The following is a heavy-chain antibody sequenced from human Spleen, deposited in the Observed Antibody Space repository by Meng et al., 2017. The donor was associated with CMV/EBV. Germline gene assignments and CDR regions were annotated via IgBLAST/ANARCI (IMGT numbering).Heavy chain of an antibody. CDR3: ARDTRGIGTYYYYGMDV. J-gene: IGHJ6*02. CDR2: IYYSGST. V-gene: IGHV4-59*02. D-gene: IGHD3-16*01. Sequence: SETLSLTCTVSGGGSVTSSYWSWIRQPPGKGLEWIGSIYYSGSTNYNPSLKSRVSISLDTSKNQVSLKLSSVTAADTAVYYCARDTRGIGTYYYYGMDVWGQGTTVTVSS. CDR1: GGGSVTSSY.